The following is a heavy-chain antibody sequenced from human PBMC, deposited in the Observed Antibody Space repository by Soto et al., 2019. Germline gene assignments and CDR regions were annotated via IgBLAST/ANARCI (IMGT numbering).Heavy chain of an antibody. CDR2: ISGSGGGT. D-gene: IGHD1-1*01. Sequence: QTGGSLRLSCAASGFTFSSYAMSWVRQAPGKGLEWVSAISGSGGGTYYADSVKGRFTISRDNSKNTLYLQMNSLRAEETAVYYCVRPTKRVGYYYGMDVWGQGNKVTVS. CDR3: VRPTKRVGYYYGMDV. V-gene: IGHV3-23*01. J-gene: IGHJ6*02. CDR1: GFTFSSYA.